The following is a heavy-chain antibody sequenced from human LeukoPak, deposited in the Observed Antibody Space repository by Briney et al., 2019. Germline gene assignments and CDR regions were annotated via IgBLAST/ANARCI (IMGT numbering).Heavy chain of an antibody. V-gene: IGHV3-23*01. CDR3: ARYQRAWPFDF. J-gene: IGHJ4*02. CDR1: GCTFTTYA. D-gene: IGHD2-2*01. CDR2: SGSGGNT. Sequence: PGGSLRLSCAASGCTFTTYAMTWVRQAPGEGLEWVSASGSGGNTYYADSVKGRFTISRDNSKNTLFLQMNSLRAEDTAVYYCARYQRAWPFDFWGQGTLVTVSS.